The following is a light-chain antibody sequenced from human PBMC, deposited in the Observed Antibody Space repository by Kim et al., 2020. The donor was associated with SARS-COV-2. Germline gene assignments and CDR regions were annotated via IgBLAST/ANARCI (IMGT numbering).Light chain of an antibody. CDR3: QAWDSSTDVV. CDR1: KLGDKY. Sequence: SYELTQPPSVSVSPGQTASITCSRDKLGDKYTCWYQQRPGQSPVLVIHQDSKRPSGIPERFSGSNSGNTATLTISGTQPMDEADYYCQAWDSSTDVVFGGGTQLTVL. J-gene: IGLJ2*01. CDR2: QDS. V-gene: IGLV3-1*01.